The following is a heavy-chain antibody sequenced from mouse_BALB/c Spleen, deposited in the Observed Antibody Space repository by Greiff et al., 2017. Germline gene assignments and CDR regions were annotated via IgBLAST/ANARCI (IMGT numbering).Heavy chain of an antibody. Sequence: VQLQQSGAELVRPGTSVKVSCKASGYAFTNYLIEWVKQRPGQGLEWIGVINPGSGGTNYNEKFKGKATLTADKSSGTAYMQLSSLTSDDSAVYFCAVTTVGYWGQGTTLTVSS. CDR2: INPGSGGT. CDR1: GYAFTNYL. CDR3: AVTTVGY. D-gene: IGHD1-1*01. V-gene: IGHV1-54*01. J-gene: IGHJ2*01.